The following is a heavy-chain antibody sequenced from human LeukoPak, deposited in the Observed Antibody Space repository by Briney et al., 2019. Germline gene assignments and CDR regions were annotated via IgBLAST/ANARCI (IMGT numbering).Heavy chain of an antibody. J-gene: IGHJ5*02. CDR1: GFTFSSYW. V-gene: IGHV3-74*01. Sequence: GGSLRLSCAASGFTFSSYWMHWVRQAPGKGLVWVSRINSDGSSTSYADSVKGRFTISRDNAKNTLYLQMNSLRAEDTAVYYCARGSRPLNYYGSGSYHNWFDPWGQGTLVTVSS. CDR3: ARGSRPLNYYGSGSYHNWFDP. D-gene: IGHD3-10*01. CDR2: INSDGSST.